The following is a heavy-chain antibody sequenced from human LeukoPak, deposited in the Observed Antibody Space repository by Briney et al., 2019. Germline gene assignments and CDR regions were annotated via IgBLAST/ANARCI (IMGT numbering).Heavy chain of an antibody. CDR2: INHSGST. CDR1: GGSFSGYY. V-gene: IGHV4-34*01. Sequence: SETLSLTCAVYGGSFSGYYWSWIRQPPGKGLEWIGEINHSGSTNYNPSLRSRVTISVDTSKNQFSLKLSSVTAADTAVYYCARGRYYYGMDVWGQGTTVTVSS. J-gene: IGHJ6*02. CDR3: ARGRYYYGMDV.